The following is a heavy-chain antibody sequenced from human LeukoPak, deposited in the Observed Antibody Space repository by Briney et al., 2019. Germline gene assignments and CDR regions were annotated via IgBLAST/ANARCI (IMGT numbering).Heavy chain of an antibody. V-gene: IGHV3-53*01. J-gene: IGHJ4*02. CDR1: GFTVITND. Sequence: GGSLRLSCAASGFTVITNDMTWVRQAPGKGLECVSVIYSGGSTYYADSVKGRFTVSRDNSKNTLCLQMNSLRAEDTAMYYCARGLGYCTSTTCLLPFDYWGQGTLVTVSS. CDR2: IYSGGST. D-gene: IGHD2-2*01. CDR3: ARGLGYCTSTTCLLPFDY.